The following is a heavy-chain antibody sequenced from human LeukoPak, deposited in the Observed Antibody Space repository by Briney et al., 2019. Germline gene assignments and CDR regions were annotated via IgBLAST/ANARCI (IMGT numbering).Heavy chain of an antibody. D-gene: IGHD3-22*01. CDR2: ISGSGGST. CDR3: AKVLDSSGYFRGAFDI. V-gene: IGHV3-23*01. CDR1: GFTFSSYA. Sequence: AGGPLRLSCAASGFTFSSYAMSWVRQAPGKGLEWVSAISGSGGSTYYADSVKGRFTISRDNSKNTLYLQMNSLRAEDTAVYYCAKVLDSSGYFRGAFDIWGQGTMVTVSS. J-gene: IGHJ3*02.